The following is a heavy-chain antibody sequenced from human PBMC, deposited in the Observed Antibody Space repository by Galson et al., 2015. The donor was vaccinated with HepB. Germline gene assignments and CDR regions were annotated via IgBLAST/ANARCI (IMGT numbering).Heavy chain of an antibody. D-gene: IGHD1-14*01. Sequence: SVKVSCKASGGTFSSYAISWVRQAPGQGLEWMGIINPSGGSTSYAQKFQGRVTMTRDTSTSTVYMELSSLRSEDTAVYYCARETIDAFDIWGQGTMVTVSS. CDR1: GGTFSSYA. CDR2: INPSGGST. V-gene: IGHV1-46*01. CDR3: ARETIDAFDI. J-gene: IGHJ3*02.